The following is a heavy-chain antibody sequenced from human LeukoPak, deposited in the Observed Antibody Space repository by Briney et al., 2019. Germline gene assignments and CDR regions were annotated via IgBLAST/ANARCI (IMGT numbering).Heavy chain of an antibody. CDR3: AKHGDRGAYCTGGTCYPYFYYYMDV. CDR1: GFTFSSYS. CDR2: IRYDGSNK. Sequence: GGSLRLSCAASGFTFSSYSMHWVRQGPGKGLEWVAFIRYDGSNKYYADSVKGRFTISRDNSKNTLYLQMNSLRAADTAIYYCAKHGDRGAYCTGGTCYPYFYYYMDVWGKGTTVTI. V-gene: IGHV3-30*02. J-gene: IGHJ6*03. D-gene: IGHD2-15*01.